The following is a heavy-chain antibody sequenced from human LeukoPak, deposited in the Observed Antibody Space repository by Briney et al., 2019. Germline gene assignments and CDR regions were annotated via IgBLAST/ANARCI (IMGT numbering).Heavy chain of an antibody. CDR3: ATLSPDIVVVPAAYFDY. Sequence: GGSLRLSCAASGFTFSSYGMSWVRQAPGKGLEWVSAISGSGGSTYYADSVKGRFTISRDNSKNTLYLQMNSLRAEDTAVYYRATLSPDIVVVPAAYFDYWGQGTLVTVSS. V-gene: IGHV3-23*01. D-gene: IGHD2-2*01. CDR1: GFTFSSYG. CDR2: ISGSGGST. J-gene: IGHJ4*02.